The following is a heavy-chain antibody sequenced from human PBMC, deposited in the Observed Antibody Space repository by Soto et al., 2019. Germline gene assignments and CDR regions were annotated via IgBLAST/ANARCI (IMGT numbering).Heavy chain of an antibody. D-gene: IGHD5-18*01. CDR2: INPNSGGT. V-gene: IGHV1-2*02. CDR3: ARYTWIQLWSPYGMDV. J-gene: IGHJ6*02. Sequence: ASVKVSCKASGYTFTGYYMHWVRQAPGQGLEWMGWINPNSGGTNYAQKFQGRVTMTRDTSISTAYMELSRLRSDDTAVYYCARYTWIQLWSPYGMDVWGQGTTVTVYS. CDR1: GYTFTGYY.